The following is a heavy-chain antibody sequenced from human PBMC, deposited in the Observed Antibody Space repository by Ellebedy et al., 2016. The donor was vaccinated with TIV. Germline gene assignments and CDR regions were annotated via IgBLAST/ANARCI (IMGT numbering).Heavy chain of an antibody. J-gene: IGHJ4*02. CDR2: ITGSGGST. D-gene: IGHD2-15*01. CDR1: GFTFSSYA. Sequence: GESLKISCAASGFTFSSYAMTWVRQAPGKGLEWVSAITGSGGSTYYADSVKGRFTISRDNAQKSLDLQMSSLRAEDTAVYYCMAHSDFDCWGQGTLVIVSS. CDR3: MAHSDFDC. V-gene: IGHV3-23*01.